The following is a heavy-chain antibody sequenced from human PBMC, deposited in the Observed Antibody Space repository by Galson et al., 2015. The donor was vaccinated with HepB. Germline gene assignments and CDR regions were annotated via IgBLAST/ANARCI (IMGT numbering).Heavy chain of an antibody. D-gene: IGHD7-27*01. Sequence: SLRLSCAASGFTFNSYWMTWVRQAPGKGLEWVADIRQDGNEKYYVDSVKGRFTISRDNAKNSLYLHINRLRDEDTAVYYCVREGRLGKWVCPAFDSWGQGTLVTVSS. V-gene: IGHV3-7*03. J-gene: IGHJ4*02. CDR1: GFTFNSYW. CDR2: IRQDGNEK. CDR3: VREGRLGKWVCPAFDS.